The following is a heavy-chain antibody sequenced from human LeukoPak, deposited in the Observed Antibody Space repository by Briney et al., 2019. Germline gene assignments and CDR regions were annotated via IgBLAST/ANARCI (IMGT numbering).Heavy chain of an antibody. CDR2: ITHSGST. Sequence: SQTLSLTCTDYRGCFQRSSGNWIRQPPGTGLDRIREITHSGSTNYNPSTQSRLTNSVNTPNNTFSLKLSSVTAADTAVYYCARGPLYYYDSSGYSGYWGQGTLVTVSS. CDR1: RGCFQRSS. CDR3: ARGPLYYYDSSGYSGY. J-gene: IGHJ4*02. V-gene: IGHV4-34*01. D-gene: IGHD3-22*01.